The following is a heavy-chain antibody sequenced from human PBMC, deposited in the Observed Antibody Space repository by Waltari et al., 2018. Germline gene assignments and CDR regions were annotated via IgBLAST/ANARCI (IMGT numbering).Heavy chain of an antibody. D-gene: IGHD6-19*01. CDR3: ARDSSGWYSPR. V-gene: IGHV3-30-3*01. CDR1: GSTSGGFA. J-gene: IGHJ4*02. CDR2: ISYDGSNK. Sequence: QVQLVESGGGVVQPGRSLSPSCAAPGSTSGGFAIHWFRQAPGKGLEWVAVISYDGSNKYYADSVKGRFTISRDNSKNTLYLQMNSLRAEDTAVYYCARDSSGWYSPRWGQGTLVTVSS.